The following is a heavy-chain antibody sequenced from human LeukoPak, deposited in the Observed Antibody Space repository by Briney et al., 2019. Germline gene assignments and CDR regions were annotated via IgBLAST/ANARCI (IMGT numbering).Heavy chain of an antibody. V-gene: IGHV4-59*12. CDR3: ASGMRVGPNI. D-gene: IGHD1-26*01. CDR1: GETMRNYY. CDR2: IDHSGNT. J-gene: IGHJ4*02. Sequence: SETLSLTCTVAGETMRNYYWNWIRQAPGKGLEWIGYIDHSGNTIYNYNPSLTGRVIISEDASQNQFSLKLSSVTAADTAVYYCASGMRVGPNIWGQGTLVTVSS.